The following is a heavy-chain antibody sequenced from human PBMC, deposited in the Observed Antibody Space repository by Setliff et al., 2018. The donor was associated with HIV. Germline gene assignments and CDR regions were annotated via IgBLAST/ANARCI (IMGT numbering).Heavy chain of an antibody. D-gene: IGHD3-10*01. J-gene: IGHJ4*01. Sequence: ASVKVSCKASGYTFTTYSLHWVRQAPGHSLEWMGWINVGNGDTKYSPELQGRISITRDTSANTAYMELSSLRSDDTAVYFCARGALLAVFDFDYWGHGTLVTVSS. CDR3: ARGALLAVFDFDY. CDR2: INVGNGDT. V-gene: IGHV1-3*01. CDR1: GYTFTTYS.